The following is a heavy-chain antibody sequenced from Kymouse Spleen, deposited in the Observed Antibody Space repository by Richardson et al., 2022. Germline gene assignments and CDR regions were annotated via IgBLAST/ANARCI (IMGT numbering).Heavy chain of an antibody. CDR3: AREELRYFDWLFHYYGMDV. Sequence: QVQLVQSGAEVKKPGASVKVSCKASGYTFTSYGISWVRQAPGQGLEWMGWISAYNGNTNYAQKLQGRVTMTTDTSTSTAYMELRSLRSDDTAVYYCAREELRYFDWLFHYYGMDVWGQGTTVTVSS. J-gene: IGHJ6*02. D-gene: IGHD3-9*01. CDR2: ISAYNGNT. V-gene: IGHV1-18*01. CDR1: GYTFTSYG.